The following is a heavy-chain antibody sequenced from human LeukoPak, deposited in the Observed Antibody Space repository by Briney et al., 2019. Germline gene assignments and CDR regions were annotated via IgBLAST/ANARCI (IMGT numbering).Heavy chain of an antibody. CDR3: ARDRRGDDASDI. Sequence: ASVKVSCKASGYTFTSYAMHWVRQAPGQRLEWMGWINAGNGNTKYSQKFQGRVTITRDTSASTAYMELSSLRSEDTAVYYCARDRRGDDASDIWGQGTMVTVSS. V-gene: IGHV1-3*01. CDR1: GYTFTSYA. CDR2: INAGNGNT. D-gene: IGHD3-10*01. J-gene: IGHJ3*02.